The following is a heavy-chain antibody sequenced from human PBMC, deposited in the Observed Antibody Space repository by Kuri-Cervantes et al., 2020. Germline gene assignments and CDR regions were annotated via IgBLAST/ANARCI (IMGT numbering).Heavy chain of an antibody. CDR3: ARDILAAAGIS. CDR2: ISYDGSNK. Sequence: GESLKISCAASGFTFSSYAMHWVRQAPGKGLEWVAVISYDGSNKYYADSVKGRFTISRDNSKNSLYLQMNSLRAEDTAVYYCARDILAAAGISWGQGTLVTVSS. J-gene: IGHJ4*02. V-gene: IGHV3-30-3*01. D-gene: IGHD6-13*01. CDR1: GFTFSSYA.